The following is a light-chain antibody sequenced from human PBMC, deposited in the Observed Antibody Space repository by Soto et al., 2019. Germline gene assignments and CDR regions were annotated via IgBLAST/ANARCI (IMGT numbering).Light chain of an antibody. CDR2: GNN. CDR3: AAWDGSLNNVL. CDR1: GSSIGTNT. J-gene: IGLJ2*01. Sequence: QSVLTQPPSASGTPGQRVTISCSGSGSSIGTNTVNWYRQLPGKAPKLLIYGNNQRPSGVPDRFYSSKSGTSASLTISRLQSEDEAEYYCAAWDGSLNNVLFGGGTKVTVL. V-gene: IGLV1-44*01.